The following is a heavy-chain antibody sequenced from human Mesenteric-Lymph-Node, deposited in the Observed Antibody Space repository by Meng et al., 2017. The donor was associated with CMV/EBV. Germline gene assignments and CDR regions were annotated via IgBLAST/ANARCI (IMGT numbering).Heavy chain of an antibody. V-gene: IGHV4-39*01. J-gene: IGHJ4*02. CDR2: IYYSGST. CDR1: GGSISSSSYY. CDR3: ARHDGPTVTDFFDY. Sequence: SETLSLTCTVSGGSISSSSYYWGWIRQPPGKGLEWIGSIYYSGSTYYNPSLKSRVTISVDTSKNQFSLKLSSVTAADTAVYYCARHDGPTVTDFFDYWGQGTLVTVSS. D-gene: IGHD4-17*01.